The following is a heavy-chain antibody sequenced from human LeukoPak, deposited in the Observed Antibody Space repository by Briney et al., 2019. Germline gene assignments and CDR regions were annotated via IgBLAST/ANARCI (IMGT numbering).Heavy chain of an antibody. J-gene: IGHJ2*01. CDR1: GGSISSGGYS. V-gene: IGHV4-30-2*01. CDR3: ARGAITVTPRDWYFDL. CDR2: IYHSGST. Sequence: PSETLSLTCAVSGGSISSGGYSWSWIRQPPGKGLEWIGYIYHSGSTYYNPSLKSRVTISVDRSKNQFSLKLSSVTAADTAVYYCARGAITVTPRDWYFDLWGRGTLVTVSS. D-gene: IGHD4-17*01.